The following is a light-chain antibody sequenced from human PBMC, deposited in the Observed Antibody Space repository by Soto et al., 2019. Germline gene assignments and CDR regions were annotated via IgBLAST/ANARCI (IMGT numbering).Light chain of an antibody. CDR2: GAS. V-gene: IGKV3-15*01. J-gene: IGKJ1*01. CDR1: QTISGT. Sequence: EKVMSQSPATLSVSTGGRATLSCRASQTISGTLAWYQQKPGQAPRLLIHGASTRAPGFPARFSGSGSGTDFTLTISRLEPEDFAVYFCQQHGSLPWTFGQGTMVDVK. CDR3: QQHGSLPWT.